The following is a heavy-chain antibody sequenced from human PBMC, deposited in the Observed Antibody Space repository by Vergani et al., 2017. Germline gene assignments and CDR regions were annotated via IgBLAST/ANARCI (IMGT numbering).Heavy chain of an antibody. J-gene: IGHJ3*02. Sequence: EVQLLESGGGLVQPGGSLRLSCAASGFTFSTYAMTWVRQAPGKGREWVSAISGSGGSTYYADSVKGRVTISRDNSKNTLYLQMNSLRAEDTAIYYCAKGNSSALPSMVFDIWGQGTMVTVSS. CDR1: GFTFSTYA. V-gene: IGHV3-23*01. CDR3: AKGNSSALPSMVFDI. CDR2: ISGSGGST. D-gene: IGHD3-22*01.